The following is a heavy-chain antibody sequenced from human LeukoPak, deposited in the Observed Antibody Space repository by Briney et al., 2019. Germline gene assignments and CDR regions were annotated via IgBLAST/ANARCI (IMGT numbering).Heavy chain of an antibody. J-gene: IGHJ5*02. D-gene: IGHD2-2*01. V-gene: IGHV4-30-2*01. CDR3: ARGSCSSTSCLLGWFDP. CDR1: GGSISSGGYS. Sequence: SQTLSLTCAVSGGSISSGGYSWSWLPQPPGKGLEWIGNIYHSGSTYYNPSLKSRVTISVDRSKNQFSLKLSSVTAADTAVYYCARGSCSSTSCLLGWFDPWGQGTLVSVSS. CDR2: IYHSGST.